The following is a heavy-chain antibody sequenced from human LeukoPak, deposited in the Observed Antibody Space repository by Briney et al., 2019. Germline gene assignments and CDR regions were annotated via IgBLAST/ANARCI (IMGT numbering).Heavy chain of an antibody. D-gene: IGHD2-2*01. CDR3: AREVWGYCSSTSCQTRAEYFQH. Sequence: GASVKVSYKASGGTFSSYAISWVRQAPGQGLEWVGGIIPIFGTANYAQKFQGRVTITADESTSTAYMELSSLRSEDTAVYYCAREVWGYCSSTSCQTRAEYFQHWGQGTLVTDSS. J-gene: IGHJ1*01. V-gene: IGHV1-69*13. CDR2: IIPIFGTA. CDR1: GGTFSSYA.